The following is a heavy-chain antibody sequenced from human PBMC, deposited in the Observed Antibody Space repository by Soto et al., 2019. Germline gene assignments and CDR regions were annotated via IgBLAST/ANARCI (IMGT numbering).Heavy chain of an antibody. CDR3: AICDYKDYFAF. J-gene: IGHJ4*01. Sequence: QVQLQESGPGLVKPSQTLSLTCAVAGVSINAGGYSWNWIRQSPGKALEWMGHIYQSGSTYYKPHLKGRINISIDMSKNDFSLAGTSVTPADTAVYFCAICDYKDYFAFWGHGALVPVSS. CDR1: GVSINAGGYS. CDR2: IYQSGST. V-gene: IGHV4-30-2*06. D-gene: IGHD4-17*01.